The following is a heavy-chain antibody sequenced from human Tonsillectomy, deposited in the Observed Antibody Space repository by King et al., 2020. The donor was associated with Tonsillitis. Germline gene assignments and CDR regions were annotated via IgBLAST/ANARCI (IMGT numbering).Heavy chain of an antibody. Sequence: VQLQQWGAGLFKPSETLSLTCAVYGGSFSGYYWSWIRQPPGKGLEWIGEINHSGSTNYNPSLKSRLTISVDTSKNQFSLKLSSVTAADTAVYYCAREALENDTFDIWGQGTMVTVSS. CDR3: AREALENDTFDI. V-gene: IGHV4-34*01. CDR1: GGSFSGYY. D-gene: IGHD3-3*01. J-gene: IGHJ3*02. CDR2: INHSGST.